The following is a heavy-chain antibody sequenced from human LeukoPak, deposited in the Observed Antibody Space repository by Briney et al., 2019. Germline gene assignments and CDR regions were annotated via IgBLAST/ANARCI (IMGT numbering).Heavy chain of an antibody. Sequence: GGSLRLSCAASGFTFSSYGMSWVRQAPGKGLEWVPSMSGRDGSTYYVDSVKGRFTIYRDNSKNTLYLQMNSLRAEDTAVYYCARSTMINAFDIWGQGTMVTVSS. CDR1: GFTFSSYG. J-gene: IGHJ3*02. V-gene: IGHV3-23*01. CDR2: MSGRDGST. CDR3: ARSTMINAFDI. D-gene: IGHD3-22*01.